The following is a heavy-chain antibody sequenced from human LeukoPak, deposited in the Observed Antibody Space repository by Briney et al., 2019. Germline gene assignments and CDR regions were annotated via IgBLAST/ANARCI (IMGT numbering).Heavy chain of an antibody. CDR1: GYTFTGYY. Sequence: GASVKVSCKASGYTFTGYYMHWVRQAPGQGLEWMGRINPNSGGTNYAQKFQGRVTMTRDTSISTAYMELSRLRSDDTAVYYCARDFYRLGYCSSTSCYNFDYWGQGTLVTVSS. CDR3: ARDFYRLGYCSSTSCYNFDY. CDR2: INPNSGGT. J-gene: IGHJ4*02. V-gene: IGHV1-2*06. D-gene: IGHD2-2*01.